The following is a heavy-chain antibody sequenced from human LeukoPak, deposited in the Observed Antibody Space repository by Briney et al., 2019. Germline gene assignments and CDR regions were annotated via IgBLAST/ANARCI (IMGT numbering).Heavy chain of an antibody. J-gene: IGHJ4*02. D-gene: IGHD2-15*01. CDR2: IYSGGNT. CDR3: ARAYCSGGSCYFDY. Sequence: GGSLRLSCAASGFTVSNTYMSRVRQAPGNGLEWVSLIYSGGNTYYADSVKGRFSISRDNSKNTLYLQMNSLRAEDTAVYYCARAYCSGGSCYFDYWGQGALVTVSS. CDR1: GFTVSNTY. V-gene: IGHV3-53*01.